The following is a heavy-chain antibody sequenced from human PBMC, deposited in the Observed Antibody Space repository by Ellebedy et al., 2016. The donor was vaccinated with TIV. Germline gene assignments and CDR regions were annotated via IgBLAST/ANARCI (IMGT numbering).Heavy chain of an antibody. D-gene: IGHD2-8*01. CDR3: SSGAATNGYYMDV. V-gene: IGHV1-46*01. Sequence: AASVKVSCKASGYTFTSYYLHWVRQAPGQGLEWMGIINPSGCSTSYEQKFQGRVTMTRDTSPSTVYMELNSLRSEDTAVYYCSSGAATNGYYMDVWGQGTTVTVSS. CDR1: GYTFTSYY. J-gene: IGHJ6*02. CDR2: INPSGCST.